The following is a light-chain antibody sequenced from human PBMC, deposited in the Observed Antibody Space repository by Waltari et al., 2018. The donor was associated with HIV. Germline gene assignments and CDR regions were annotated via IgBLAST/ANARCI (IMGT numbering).Light chain of an antibody. CDR3: SSYTSSSTLV. J-gene: IGLJ2*01. CDR2: DVS. CDR1: SSYVGGYNS. V-gene: IGLV2-14*03. Sequence: QSALTQPAPVSGSPGQSITISCTGTSSYVGGYNSVSWYQQHPGKAPKLMIYDVSNRPSGVSYRFSGSKSGNTASLTISGLQAEDEADYYCSSYTSSSTLVFGGGTKLTVL.